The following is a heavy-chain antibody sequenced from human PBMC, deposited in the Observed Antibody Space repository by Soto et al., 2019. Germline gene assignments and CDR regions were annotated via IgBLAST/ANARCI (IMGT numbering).Heavy chain of an antibody. J-gene: IGHJ4*02. D-gene: IGHD2-15*01. CDR2: IYHSGST. V-gene: IGHV4-30-2*01. CDR1: GCSISSGGYS. CDR3: AIGRVVAALDY. Sequence: PSETLSLTCAVSGCSISSGGYSWSWIRQPPGKGLEWIGYIYHSGSTYYNPSLKSRVTISVDRSKNQFSLKLSSVTAADTAVYYCAIGRVVAALDYWGQGTLVTVSS.